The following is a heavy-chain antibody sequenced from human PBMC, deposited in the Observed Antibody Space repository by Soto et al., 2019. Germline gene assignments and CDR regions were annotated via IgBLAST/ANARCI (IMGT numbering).Heavy chain of an antibody. CDR2: IKQDGSEK. CDR3: ARAKFVYYGMDV. Sequence: ESGGGLVLPGGSLRLSCAGSGFTFSSYWMTWVRQAPGKGLEWVASIKQDGSEKDYVDSLKGRFTISRDNPKNSLYLQMNSLRAEDTAVYYCARAKFVYYGMDVWGQGTTVTVSS. CDR1: GFTFSSYW. J-gene: IGHJ6*02. V-gene: IGHV3-7*01. D-gene: IGHD3-16*01.